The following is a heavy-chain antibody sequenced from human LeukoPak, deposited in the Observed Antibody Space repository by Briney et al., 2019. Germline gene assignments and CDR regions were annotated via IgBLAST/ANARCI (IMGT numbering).Heavy chain of an antibody. Sequence: GGSLRLSCAASGFTFSDYYMSWIRQAPGKGLEWVSHISSSGSTIYYADSVKGRFTISRDNAKNSLYLQMNSLRAEDTAVYYCARDDIVVVPARQYYYYGVDVWGQGTTVTVSS. CDR2: ISSSGSTI. CDR1: GFTFSDYY. J-gene: IGHJ6*02. D-gene: IGHD2-2*01. CDR3: ARDDIVVVPARQYYYYGVDV. V-gene: IGHV3-11*01.